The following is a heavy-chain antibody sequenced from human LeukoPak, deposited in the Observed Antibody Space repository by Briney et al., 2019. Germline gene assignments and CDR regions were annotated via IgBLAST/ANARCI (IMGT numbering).Heavy chain of an antibody. J-gene: IGHJ4*02. CDR1: GFTFSDYS. D-gene: IGHD3-22*01. CDR2: ISSSSSYT. Sequence: PGGTLVIPCAASGFTFSDYSMSWNRQAPGKGLEWVSYISSSSSYTNYADSVKGRFTISRDNAKNSLYLQMNSLRAEDTAVYYCARIHDSSCYYDYWGQGSVITVSS. V-gene: IGHV3-11*03. CDR3: ARIHDSSCYYDY.